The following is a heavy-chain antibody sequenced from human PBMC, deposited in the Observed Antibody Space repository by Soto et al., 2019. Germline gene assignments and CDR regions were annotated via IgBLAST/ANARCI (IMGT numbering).Heavy chain of an antibody. CDR2: ISSGGSTV. CDR3: ARDRAAGGY. CDR1: GFSFSNYE. D-gene: IGHD6-13*01. Sequence: GGSLRLSCAASGFSFSNYEMNWVRQAPGKGLEWVAYISSGGSTVHYADSVRGRFTVSRDNARNSLYLQMNTLRVEDTALYYCARDRAAGGYWGQGTLVTVSS. V-gene: IGHV3-48*03. J-gene: IGHJ4*02.